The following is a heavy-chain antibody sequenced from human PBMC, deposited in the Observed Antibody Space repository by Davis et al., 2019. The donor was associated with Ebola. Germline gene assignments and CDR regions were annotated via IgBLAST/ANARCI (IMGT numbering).Heavy chain of an antibody. CDR3: ARYSGYALYV. CDR2: IKQDGSEK. Sequence: ESLKISCAASVFTFSSYWMSWVRQAPGKGLEWVANIKQDGSEKYYVDSVKGRFTISRDNAKNSLYLQMNSLRGEATAVYYCARYSGYALYVWGKGTTVTVSS. J-gene: IGHJ6*04. D-gene: IGHD5-12*01. CDR1: VFTFSSYW. V-gene: IGHV3-7*01.